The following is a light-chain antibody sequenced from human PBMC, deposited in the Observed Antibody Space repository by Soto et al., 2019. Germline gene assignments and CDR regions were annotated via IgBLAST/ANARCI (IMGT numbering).Light chain of an antibody. CDR3: QNYNSAPIT. J-gene: IGKJ5*01. CDR2: AAS. CDR1: QGIRNY. V-gene: IGKV1-27*01. Sequence: DIQMTQSPSSLSASVGDRVTITYRASQGIRNYLAWYQQKPGKVPKLLIYAASTLQSGVPSRFSGSGSGTDFALTISSLQPEEVATYYCQNYNSAPITFGQVTPLDIK.